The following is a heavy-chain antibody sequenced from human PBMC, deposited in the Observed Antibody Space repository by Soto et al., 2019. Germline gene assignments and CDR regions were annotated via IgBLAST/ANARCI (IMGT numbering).Heavy chain of an antibody. V-gene: IGHV1-3*01. CDR3: ARRDCSSTSCYVWWFDP. CDR2: INAGNGNT. J-gene: IGHJ5*02. Sequence: EASVKVSCKASGYTFTSYAMHWVRQAPGQRLEWMGWINAGNGNTKYSQKFQGRVTITRDTSASTAYMELSSLRSEDTAVYYCARRDCSSTSCYVWWFDPWGQGTLVTVSS. CDR1: GYTFTSYA. D-gene: IGHD2-2*01.